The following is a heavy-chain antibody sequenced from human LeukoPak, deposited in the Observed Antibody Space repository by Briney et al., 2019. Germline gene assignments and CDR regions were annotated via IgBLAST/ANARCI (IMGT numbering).Heavy chain of an antibody. CDR2: ISYDGFNK. Sequence: GGSLRLSCAASGFTFTFSSYGMHWVRQAPGKGLEWVAVISYDGFNKYYADAVKGRFTISRGNSKNTLYLQMNSLRAEDTAVYYCAKASSGSYWGGYFDYWGQGALVTVSS. V-gene: IGHV3-30*18. D-gene: IGHD1-26*01. CDR3: AKASSGSYWGGYFDY. J-gene: IGHJ4*02. CDR1: GFTFTFSSYG.